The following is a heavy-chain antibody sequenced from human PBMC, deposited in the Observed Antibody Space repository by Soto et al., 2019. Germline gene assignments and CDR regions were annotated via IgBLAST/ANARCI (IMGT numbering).Heavy chain of an antibody. V-gene: IGHV1-69*01. J-gene: IGHJ3*01. CDR1: GDTFNSDT. CDR3: SRGPKRAPFFFDISGYPRPAGFDV. D-gene: IGHD3-22*01. Sequence: QVQLVQSGAEVKKPGSSVKVSCKASGDTFNSDTFSWVRQAPGQGPEWMGGLIPMMGAANYAQMFQGRVTITADESTSSVYMELRGRRSEDTAIYYCSRGPKRAPFFFDISGYPRPAGFDVWGLGTMVTVTS. CDR2: LIPMMGAA.